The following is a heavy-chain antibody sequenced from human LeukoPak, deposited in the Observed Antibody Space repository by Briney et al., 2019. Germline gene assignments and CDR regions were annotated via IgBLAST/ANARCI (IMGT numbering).Heavy chain of an antibody. CDR3: ARKALNLGALGY. V-gene: IGHV1-18*01. D-gene: IGHD3-16*01. Sequence: GASVKVSCKASGYTFSSYGFSWVRQAPGQGLEWMGWISAYNGNTNYAQNLQERITMTIDTSTSTVFMELRSLTSDDTAVYYCARKALNLGALGYWGQGTLVTVSS. CDR2: ISAYNGNT. J-gene: IGHJ4*02. CDR1: GYTFSSYG.